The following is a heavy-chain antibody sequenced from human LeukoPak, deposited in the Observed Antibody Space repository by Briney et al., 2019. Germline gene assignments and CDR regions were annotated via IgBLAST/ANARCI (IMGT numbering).Heavy chain of an antibody. V-gene: IGHV3-7*01. D-gene: IGHD6-6*01. CDR1: GFTFSDYW. Sequence: AGGSLRLSCTASGFTFSDYWMTWVRQAPGKGPEWVANIKQDGSQRYYVDSVRGQFTISRDNAKNSLFLQMNGLRAEDTAVYYCARRGGSSSRRSPIDYWGQGTLVTVSS. CDR2: IKQDGSQR. CDR3: ARRGGSSSRRSPIDY. J-gene: IGHJ4*02.